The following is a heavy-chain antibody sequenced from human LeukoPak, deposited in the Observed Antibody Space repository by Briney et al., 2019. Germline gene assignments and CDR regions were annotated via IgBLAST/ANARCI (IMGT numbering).Heavy chain of an antibody. CDR1: GFTFSNYW. CDR2: INSDGINT. J-gene: IGHJ4*02. D-gene: IGHD3-10*01. CDR3: ARDGSGIYIPDYFDY. V-gene: IGHV3-74*01. Sequence: GGSLRLSCAASGFTFSNYWMHWVRQAPGKGLVWVSRINSDGINTSYADSVKGRFTISRDNAKNTLNLQMNSLRAEDTAVYYCARDGSGIYIPDYFDYWGQGTLVTVSS.